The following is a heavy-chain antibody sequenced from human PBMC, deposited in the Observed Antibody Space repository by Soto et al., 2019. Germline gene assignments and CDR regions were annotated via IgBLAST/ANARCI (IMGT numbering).Heavy chain of an antibody. Sequence: GGSLRLSCAASGFTFSSYAMSWVRQAPGKGLEWVSAISGSGGSTYYADSVKGRFTISRDNSKNTLYLQMNSLRAEDTAVYYCAKDGLYDSSGYYLHYFDYWGKGTLVTV. CDR2: ISGSGGST. CDR3: AKDGLYDSSGYYLHYFDY. CDR1: GFTFSSYA. J-gene: IGHJ4*02. D-gene: IGHD3-22*01. V-gene: IGHV3-23*01.